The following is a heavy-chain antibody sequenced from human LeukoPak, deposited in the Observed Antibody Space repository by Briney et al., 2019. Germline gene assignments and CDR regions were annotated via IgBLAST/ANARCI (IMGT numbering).Heavy chain of an antibody. CDR1: GYTFTGYY. CDR3: ARDGRREYYYDSSGYYYSDAFDI. CDR2: INPNSGGT. J-gene: IGHJ3*02. D-gene: IGHD3-22*01. Sequence: ASVKVSCKASGYTFTGYYMHWVRQAPGQGLEWMGWINPNSGGTNYAQKFQGRVTMTRDTSISTAYMELGRLRSDDTAVYYCARDGRREYYYDSSGYYYSDAFDIWGQGTMVTVSS. V-gene: IGHV1-2*02.